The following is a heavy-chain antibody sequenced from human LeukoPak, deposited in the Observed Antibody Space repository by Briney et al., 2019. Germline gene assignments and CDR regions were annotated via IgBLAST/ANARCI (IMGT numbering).Heavy chain of an antibody. Sequence: ASVKVSCKASGYTFTTYYSNWVRQATGQGLEWMGWMNPNSGYTGYAQKFQGRVTITRDTSISTAYMELSSLRSEDTAVYYCARVAGSIDYWGQGTLVTVSS. CDR2: MNPNSGYT. J-gene: IGHJ4*02. D-gene: IGHD6-19*01. CDR1: GYTFTTYY. V-gene: IGHV1-8*03. CDR3: ARVAGSIDY.